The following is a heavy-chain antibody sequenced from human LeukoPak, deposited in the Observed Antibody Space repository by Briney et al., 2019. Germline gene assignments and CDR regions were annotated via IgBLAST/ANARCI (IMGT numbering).Heavy chain of an antibody. CDR3: ARVPDYGGYYYYGMDV. CDR2: ISAYNGNT. V-gene: IGHV1-18*01. CDR1: GYTFTSYG. D-gene: IGHD4-23*01. Sequence: GASVKVSCNASGYTFTSYGISWVRQAPGQGLEWMGWISAYNGNTNYAQKLQGRVTMTTDTSTSTAYMELRSLRSDDTAVYYCARVPDYGGYYYYGMDVWGQGTTVTVSS. J-gene: IGHJ6*02.